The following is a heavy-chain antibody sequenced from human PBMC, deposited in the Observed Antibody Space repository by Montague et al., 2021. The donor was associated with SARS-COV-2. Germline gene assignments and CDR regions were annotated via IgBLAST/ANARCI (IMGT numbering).Heavy chain of an antibody. CDR1: GFSFYDSSVG. V-gene: IGHV1-58*01. D-gene: IGHD1-1*01. CDR2: LVAAGGDS. Sequence: SVKVSCKASGFSFYDSSVGCGWVRQAHGQRSVGLGLLVAAGGDSYHPQKFQGRVTITRDISTSTVYMELRSMTSEDTACYYCATKWNLGFWGQGTLVTVSS. CDR3: ATKWNLGF. J-gene: IGHJ4*02.